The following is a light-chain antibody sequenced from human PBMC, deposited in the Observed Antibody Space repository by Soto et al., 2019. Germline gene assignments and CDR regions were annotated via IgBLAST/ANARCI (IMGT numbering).Light chain of an antibody. V-gene: IGKV1-39*01. J-gene: IGKJ1*01. CDR2: AAS. CDR3: QQSYTSPWT. Sequence: DIPMTQSPSSLSASVGDRVTITCRASQSISGYLNWYQQKLGKAPKLLIYAASSLQSGVPSRFGGSGSGTDFTLTISSLQPEDFATYYCQQSYTSPWTFGQGTKVEIK. CDR1: QSISGY.